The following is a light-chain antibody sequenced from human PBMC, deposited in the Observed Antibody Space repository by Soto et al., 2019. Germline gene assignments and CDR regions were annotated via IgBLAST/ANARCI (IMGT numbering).Light chain of an antibody. CDR2: DVS. CDR3: LQHNGYPWT. CDR1: QGIGNR. Sequence: DIQMTQSPSSLSASVGDRVTITCRASQGIGNRLAWYQQKPGEAPKRLVYDVSSLQSGVPSRFSGGGSGTEFTLTINSLQPEDFATYYCLQHNGYPWTFGQGTKVEIK. J-gene: IGKJ1*01. V-gene: IGKV1-17*01.